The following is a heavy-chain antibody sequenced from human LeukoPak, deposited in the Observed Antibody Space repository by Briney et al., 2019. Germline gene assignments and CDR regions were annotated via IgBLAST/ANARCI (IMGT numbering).Heavy chain of an antibody. CDR1: GFTFSNYG. V-gene: IGHV3-30*18. CDR3: AKSVRGYSYGLDIYYYYYMDV. D-gene: IGHD5-18*01. J-gene: IGHJ6*03. Sequence: GRSLRLSCAASGFTFSNYGMHWVRQAPGKGLERVAVISYDGSNKYYADSVKGRFTISRDNSKNTLYLRMNSLKTEDTAVYYCAKSVRGYSYGLDIYYYYYMDVWGKGTTVTVSS. CDR2: ISYDGSNK.